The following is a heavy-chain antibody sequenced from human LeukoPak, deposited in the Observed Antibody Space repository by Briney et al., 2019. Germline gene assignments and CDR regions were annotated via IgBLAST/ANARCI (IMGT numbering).Heavy chain of an antibody. CDR1: GFTFSSHV. V-gene: IGHV3-23*01. CDR3: ASRSQDSSSWYAIDY. Sequence: SGGTLRLSCAASGFTFSSHVMTWVRQAPGKGLEWVSGISASGDTTYYADSVKGRFTISRDNSKNTLYLQMNSLRAEDTAVYYCASRSQDSSSWYAIDYWGQGTLVTVSS. J-gene: IGHJ4*02. D-gene: IGHD6-13*01. CDR2: ISASGDTT.